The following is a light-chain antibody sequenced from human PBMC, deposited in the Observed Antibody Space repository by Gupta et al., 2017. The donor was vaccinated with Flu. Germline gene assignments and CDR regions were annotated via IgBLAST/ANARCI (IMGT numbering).Light chain of an antibody. Sequence: IVFTQSPATLSLSPGERATLPCRASQSVSTSLAWYQQKPGQAPRLLIYEASNRATGIPARFSGSGSGTDFTLTISSLEPEDLGVYYCQQRSTRPPWTFGQGTKVEIK. CDR1: QSVSTS. V-gene: IGKV3-11*01. CDR3: QQRSTRPPWT. J-gene: IGKJ1*01. CDR2: EAS.